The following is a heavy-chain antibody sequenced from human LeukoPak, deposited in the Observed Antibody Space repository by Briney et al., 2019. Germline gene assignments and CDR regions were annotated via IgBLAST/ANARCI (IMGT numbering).Heavy chain of an antibody. D-gene: IGHD4-17*01. CDR1: GFTFSSYA. Sequence: GGSLRLSCAASGFTFSSYAMHWVRQAPGKGLEWVAVISYDGSNKYYADSVKGRFTFSRDNSKNTLYLQMNSLRAEDTAVYYCARGGDYGDFNGMDVWGKGTTVTVSS. J-gene: IGHJ6*04. CDR2: ISYDGSNK. CDR3: ARGGDYGDFNGMDV. V-gene: IGHV3-30*04.